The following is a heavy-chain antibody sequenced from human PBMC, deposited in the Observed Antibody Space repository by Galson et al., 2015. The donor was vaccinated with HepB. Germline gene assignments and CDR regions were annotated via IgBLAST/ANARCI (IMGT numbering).Heavy chain of an antibody. D-gene: IGHD3-3*01. CDR1: GFTFSSYW. CDR2: IKQDGSEK. CDR3: ARLDENYDFWSGYGQLDY. Sequence: SLRLSCAASGFTFSSYWMSWVRQAPGKGLEWVTNIKQDGSEKYYVDSVKGRFTISRDNAKNSLYLQMNSLRAEDTAVYYCARLDENYDFWSGYGQLDYWGQGTLVTVSS. J-gene: IGHJ4*02. V-gene: IGHV3-7*03.